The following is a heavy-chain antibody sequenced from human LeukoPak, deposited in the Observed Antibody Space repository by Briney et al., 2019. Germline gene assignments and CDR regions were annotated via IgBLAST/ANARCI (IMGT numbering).Heavy chain of an antibody. CDR1: GFTFSSYS. Sequence: PGGSLRLSCAASGFTFSSYSMNWVRQAPGKGLEWVSSISSSSSYIYYADSVKGRFTISRDNAKNSLYLQMNSLRAEDTAVYYCASRSHGYCSGGSCYGGHFGDYWGQGTLVTVSS. D-gene: IGHD2-15*01. CDR3: ASRSHGYCSGGSCYGGHFGDY. CDR2: ISSSSSYI. J-gene: IGHJ4*02. V-gene: IGHV3-21*01.